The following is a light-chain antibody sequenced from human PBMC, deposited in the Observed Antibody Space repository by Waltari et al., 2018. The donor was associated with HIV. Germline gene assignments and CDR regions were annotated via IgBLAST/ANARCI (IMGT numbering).Light chain of an antibody. CDR1: SSDVGGYNY. J-gene: IGLJ1*01. V-gene: IGLV2-8*01. Sequence: QSALTQPPSASGSPGQSVTISRTGTSSDVGGYNYVSWYQQHPGKAPKLMIYEVSKRPSGVPDRFSGSKPGNTASLTVSGLQAEDEADYYCSSYAGSNNYVFGTGTKVTVL. CDR2: EVS. CDR3: SSYAGSNNYV.